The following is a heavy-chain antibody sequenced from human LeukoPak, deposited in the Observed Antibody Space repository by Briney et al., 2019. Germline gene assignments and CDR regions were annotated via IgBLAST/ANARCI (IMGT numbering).Heavy chain of an antibody. Sequence: GGSLRLSCAASGFTVSSNYMSWVRQAPGKGLEWVSIIYSGGSTFYADSVKGRFTISRDNAKNSLYLQMNSLGAEDTAVYYCARDRGSSSWYAFDYWGQGTLVTVSS. J-gene: IGHJ4*02. D-gene: IGHD6-13*01. CDR2: IYSGGST. V-gene: IGHV3-53*01. CDR3: ARDRGSSSWYAFDY. CDR1: GFTVSSNY.